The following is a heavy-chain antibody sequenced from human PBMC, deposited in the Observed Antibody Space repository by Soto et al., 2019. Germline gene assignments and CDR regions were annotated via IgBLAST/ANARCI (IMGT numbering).Heavy chain of an antibody. CDR3: ARGSSGSGSYYKDY. J-gene: IGHJ4*02. V-gene: IGHV3-48*04. CDR1: GFTFSSYS. Sequence: GGSLRLSCAASGFTFSSYSMNWVRQAPGKGLEWVSYISSSSSTIYYADYVKGRFTISRDNAKNSLYLQMNSLRAEDAAVYYCARGSSGSGSYYKDYWGQGTLVTVSS. CDR2: ISSSSSTI. D-gene: IGHD3-10*01.